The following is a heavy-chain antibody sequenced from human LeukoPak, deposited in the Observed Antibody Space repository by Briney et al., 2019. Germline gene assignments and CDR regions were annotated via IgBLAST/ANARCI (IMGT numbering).Heavy chain of an antibody. CDR2: ISAYNGNT. J-gene: IGHJ6*03. D-gene: IGHD3-10*01. CDR1: GYTFTSYG. V-gene: IGHV1-18*01. CDR3: ARAGGRDYGSGPYYYYYYMDV. Sequence: GASVKVSCKASGYTFTSYGISWVRQAPGQGLEWMGWISAYNGNTNYAQKLQGRVTMTTDTSTSTAYMELRSLRSDDTAVYYCARAGGRDYGSGPYYYYYYMDVWGKGTTVTISS.